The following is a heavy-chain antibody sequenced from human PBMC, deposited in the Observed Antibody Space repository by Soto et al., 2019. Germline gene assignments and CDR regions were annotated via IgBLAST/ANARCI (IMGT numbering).Heavy chain of an antibody. CDR2: INHSGST. D-gene: IGHD3-10*01. Sequence: LSLTCAVYGGSFSVNYWSWIRQPPGKGLEWIGEINHSGSTNYNPSLKSRVTIPIDTSKKQFSLKLSSVTAADTAVYYCSRADYFGSGTLYYFDFWGQGTSVTVSS. J-gene: IGHJ4*02. CDR3: SRADYFGSGTLYYFDF. CDR1: GGSFSVNY. V-gene: IGHV4-34*01.